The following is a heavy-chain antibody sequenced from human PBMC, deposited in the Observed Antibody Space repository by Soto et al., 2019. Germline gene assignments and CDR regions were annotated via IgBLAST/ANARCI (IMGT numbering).Heavy chain of an antibody. CDR1: GGSISSSSYY. V-gene: IGHV4-39*01. J-gene: IGHJ4*02. CDR3: ARQNGEGYYYDSSGYLN. CDR2: IYYSGST. Sequence: SETLSLTCTVSGGSISSSSYYWGWIRQPPGKGLEWIGSIYYSGSTYYNPSLKSRVTISVDTSKNQFSLKLSSVTAADTAVYYCARQNGEGYYYDSSGYLNWGQGTLVTVYS. D-gene: IGHD3-22*01.